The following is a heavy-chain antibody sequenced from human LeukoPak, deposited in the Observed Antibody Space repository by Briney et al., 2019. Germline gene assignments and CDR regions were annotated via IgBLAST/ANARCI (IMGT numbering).Heavy chain of an antibody. V-gene: IGHV3-7*01. CDR2: IKQDVSEK. Sequence: PGGSLRLSCAASGFTISNHWMNWVRQAPGKGLEWVASIKQDVSEKDYVDSVKGRFTISRDNAKNSLYMQMNSLRVEDTAVYYCARGPTYGDRSDFLDYWGLGTLVTVSS. D-gene: IGHD4/OR15-4a*01. CDR1: GFTISNHW. J-gene: IGHJ4*02. CDR3: ARGPTYGDRSDFLDY.